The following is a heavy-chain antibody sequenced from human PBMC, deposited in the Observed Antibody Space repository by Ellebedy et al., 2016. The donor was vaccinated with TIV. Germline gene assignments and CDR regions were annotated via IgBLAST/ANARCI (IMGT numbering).Heavy chain of an antibody. V-gene: IGHV4-39*07. CDR3: ARGGGLFDY. CDR2: IYYSGSA. Sequence: WVRQAPGKGLEWIGSIYYSGSAYYNPSLKSRITMSVDRSKNQFSLKLSSVTAADTAVYYCARGGGLFDYWGQGTLVTVSS. D-gene: IGHD2-15*01. J-gene: IGHJ4*02.